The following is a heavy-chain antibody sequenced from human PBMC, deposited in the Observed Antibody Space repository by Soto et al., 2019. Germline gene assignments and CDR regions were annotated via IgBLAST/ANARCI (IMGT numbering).Heavy chain of an antibody. CDR2: ISAYNGNT. J-gene: IGHJ4*02. D-gene: IGHD3-10*01. V-gene: IGHV1-18*01. CDR1: GYTFTSYG. CDR3: ARGFDLWFGESYRKNLKSTYYFDY. Sequence: ASVKVSCKASGYTFTSYGISWVRQAPGQGLEWMGWISAYNGNTNYAQKLQGRVTMTTDTSTSTAYMELRSLRSDDTAVYYCARGFDLWFGESYRKNLKSTYYFDYWGQGTLVTVSS.